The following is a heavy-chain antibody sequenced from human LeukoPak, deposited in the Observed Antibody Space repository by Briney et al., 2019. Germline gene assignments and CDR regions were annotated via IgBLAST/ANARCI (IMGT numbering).Heavy chain of an antibody. J-gene: IGHJ4*02. CDR3: ARGRYYYGSGSYYPYDY. D-gene: IGHD3-10*01. CDR2: IIPIFGTA. Sequence: SVKVSCKASGGTFSSYAISWVRQAPGPGLEWMGGIIPIFGTANYAQKFQGRVTTTADESTSTAYMELSSLRSEDTAVYFCARGRYYYGSGSYYPYDYWGQGTLVTVS. CDR1: GGTFSSYA. V-gene: IGHV1-69*13.